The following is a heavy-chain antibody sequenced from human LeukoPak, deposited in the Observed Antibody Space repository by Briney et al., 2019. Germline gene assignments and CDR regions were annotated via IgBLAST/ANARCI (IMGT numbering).Heavy chain of an antibody. J-gene: IGHJ6*03. Sequence: GESLKISCKGSGYSFTSYWIGWVRQMPGKGLEWMGIIYPGDSDTRYSPSFQGQVTISADKSISTAYLQWSSLKASDTAMYYCARHITIFGVAEYYIDVWGKGTTVTVSS. V-gene: IGHV5-51*01. CDR3: ARHITIFGVAEYYIDV. D-gene: IGHD3-3*01. CDR1: GYSFTSYW. CDR2: IYPGDSDT.